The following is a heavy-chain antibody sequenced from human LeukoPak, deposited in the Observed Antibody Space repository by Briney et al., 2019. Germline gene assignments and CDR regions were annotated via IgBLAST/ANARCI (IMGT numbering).Heavy chain of an antibody. Sequence: SGPTLVNPTQTLTLTCTFSGFSLSTSGMCVSWIRQPPGKALEWLARIDWDDDKYYSTSLKTRLTISKDTSKNQVVLTMTNMDPVDTATYYCARSTYYDILTGCHYFDYWGQGTLVTVSS. D-gene: IGHD3-9*01. V-gene: IGHV2-70*11. CDR1: GFSLSTSGMC. CDR2: IDWDDDK. J-gene: IGHJ4*02. CDR3: ARSTYYDILTGCHYFDY.